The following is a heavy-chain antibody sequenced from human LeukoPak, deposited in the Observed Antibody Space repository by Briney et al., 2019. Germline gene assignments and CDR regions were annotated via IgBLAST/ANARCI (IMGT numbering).Heavy chain of an antibody. Sequence: GGSLRLSCAASGFTFSSYAVNWVRQAPGKGLEWVAAISGRGDTTYYADFVKGRFTISRDNSRNTFYLQMNSLRADDTAVYYCAKSLGATRGYFDYWGQGTLVTVSS. J-gene: IGHJ4*02. CDR1: GFTFSSYA. D-gene: IGHD1-26*01. V-gene: IGHV3-23*01. CDR2: ISGRGDTT. CDR3: AKSLGATRGYFDY.